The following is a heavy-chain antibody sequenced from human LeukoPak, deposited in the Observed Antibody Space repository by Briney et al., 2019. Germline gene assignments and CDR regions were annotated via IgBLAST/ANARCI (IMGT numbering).Heavy chain of an antibody. Sequence: GGSLRLSCAASGFTVSSNYMSWVRQAPGKGLEWVSVIYSGGSTYYADSVKGRFTISRDNSKNTLYLQMNSLRAEDTAVYYCARGRDYDFWSGYQAYWGQGTLDTVSS. V-gene: IGHV3-53*01. D-gene: IGHD3-3*01. CDR2: IYSGGST. CDR3: ARGRDYDFWSGYQAY. CDR1: GFTVSSNY. J-gene: IGHJ4*02.